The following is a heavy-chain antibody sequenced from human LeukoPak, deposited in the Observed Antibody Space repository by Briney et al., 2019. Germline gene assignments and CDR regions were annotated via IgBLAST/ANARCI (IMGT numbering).Heavy chain of an antibody. Sequence: SETLSLTCSVSGGSISRNNYYWGWIRQPPGKGLEWIGSMYYSGSTYYNASLKSRVTISIDTSKNQFSLKLSSVTAADTAVYYCASSDYGDYDGVYWGQGTLVTVSS. J-gene: IGHJ4*02. CDR2: MYYSGST. V-gene: IGHV4-39*07. CDR3: ASSDYGDYDGVY. CDR1: GGSISRNNYY. D-gene: IGHD4-17*01.